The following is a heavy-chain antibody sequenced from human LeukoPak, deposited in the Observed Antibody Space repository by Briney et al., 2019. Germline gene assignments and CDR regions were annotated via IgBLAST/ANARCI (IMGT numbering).Heavy chain of an antibody. CDR3: AKDIGSYYDY. CDR2: ISYDGSDN. D-gene: IGHD3-10*01. V-gene: IGHV3-30*18. CDR1: GFTFSIYG. J-gene: IGHJ4*02. Sequence: GGSLRLSCTASGFTFSIYGMHWVRQAPGKGLEWVAVISYDGSDNYYRDSVKGRFTISRDNSKNTLYLQMNSLRTEDTAVYYCAKDIGSYYDYWGQGILVTVSS.